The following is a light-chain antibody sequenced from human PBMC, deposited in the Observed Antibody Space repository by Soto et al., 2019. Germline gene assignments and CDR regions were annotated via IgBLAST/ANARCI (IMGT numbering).Light chain of an antibody. V-gene: IGLV2-14*03. CDR2: QLT. Sequence: QSVLTQPASVSGSPGQSITISCTGTSSDVGAYNYVSWYQQHPGKAPKLLIYQLTNRPSGVSNRFSGSKSANTASLTISGLQPEDEANYYCSSFTRTNTWVFGGGTKVTVL. J-gene: IGLJ3*02. CDR1: SSDVGAYNY. CDR3: SSFTRTNTWV.